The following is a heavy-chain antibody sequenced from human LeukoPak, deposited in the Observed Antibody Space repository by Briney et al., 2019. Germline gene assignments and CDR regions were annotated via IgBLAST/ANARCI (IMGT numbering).Heavy chain of an antibody. CDR1: GFSFSSFE. CDR3: ARAQKDSSWRSNWFDP. D-gene: IGHD6-13*01. CDR2: ISSSGRTK. V-gene: IGHV3-48*03. J-gene: IGHJ5*02. Sequence: PGGSLRLSCAASGFSFSSFEMTWVRQAPGKGLEWISYISSSGRTKYYADSVKGRFSISRDNAKNSLYLQMNSLRAEDTAVYYCARAQKDSSWRSNWFDPWGQGTLVTVSS.